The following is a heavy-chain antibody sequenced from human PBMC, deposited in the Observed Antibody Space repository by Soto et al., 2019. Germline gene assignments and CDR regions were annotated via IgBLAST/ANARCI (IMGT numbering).Heavy chain of an antibody. Sequence: QVQLVQSGAEVKRPGASVKDSCKASGYTFRNYDVAWVRRAPRHGLEWMGWISISKGKTYYQERLQGRVTMTMDTGTTTAYMEVRSLRSDDTAAYYCARKGYIGNFGLDVWGQGTTVTVSS. CDR3: ARKGYIGNFGLDV. D-gene: IGHD5-12*01. CDR1: GYTFRNYD. CDR2: ISISKGKT. J-gene: IGHJ6*02. V-gene: IGHV1-18*01.